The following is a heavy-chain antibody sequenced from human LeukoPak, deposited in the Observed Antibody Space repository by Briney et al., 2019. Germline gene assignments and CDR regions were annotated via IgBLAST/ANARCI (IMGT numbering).Heavy chain of an antibody. CDR1: GYTFTSYG. Sequence: VASVKVSCKASGYTFTSYGISWVRQAPGQGLEWMGWISAYNGNTNYAQKLQGRVTMTTDTSTSTAYMELRSLRSDDTAVYYCARDQGYQLGILYYYYYMDVWGKGTTVTVSS. CDR3: ARDQGYQLGILYYYYYMDV. V-gene: IGHV1-18*01. J-gene: IGHJ6*03. D-gene: IGHD2-2*01. CDR2: ISAYNGNT.